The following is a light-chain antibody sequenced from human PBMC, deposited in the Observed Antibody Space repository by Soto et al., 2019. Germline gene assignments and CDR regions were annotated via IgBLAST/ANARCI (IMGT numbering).Light chain of an antibody. V-gene: IGLV1-40*01. J-gene: IGLJ3*02. CDR1: SSKIGAGYD. Sequence: QSVLTQPRSVSGAPGQRITISCTGSSSKIGAGYDVHWYQQLPGKAPKLLIYGNSNRPSGVPDRFSGSKSGTSASLAITGLQAEDEADYYCQSYDSSLSGWVFGGGTKVTVL. CDR2: GNS. CDR3: QSYDSSLSGWV.